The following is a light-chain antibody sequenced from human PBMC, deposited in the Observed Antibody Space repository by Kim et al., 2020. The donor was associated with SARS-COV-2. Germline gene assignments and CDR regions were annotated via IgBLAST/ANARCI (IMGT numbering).Light chain of an antibody. Sequence: QSALTQPASVSGSPGKSITISCTGTNIDFTNYNYVSWYQQHPGKAPKPIIYDVYKRPSGVSNRFSGSKSGNTASLTISGLQAEDESDYYCCSYTNIPYVFGTGTRVTVL. CDR2: DVY. CDR1: NIDFTNYNY. J-gene: IGLJ1*01. CDR3: CSYTNIPYV. V-gene: IGLV2-14*03.